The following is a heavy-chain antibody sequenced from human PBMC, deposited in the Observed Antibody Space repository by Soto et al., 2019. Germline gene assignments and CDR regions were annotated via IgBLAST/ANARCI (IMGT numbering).Heavy chain of an antibody. CDR3: TRGGSGYSSTWAAY. D-gene: IGHD6-13*01. V-gene: IGHV4-59*01. Sequence: QVQLQESGPGLVKPSETLSLTCSVSGDSIRSYYWSWIRQTPGKGLEWIGHISHSGGTKYKSSLKSRVTMSMDTSRNQLSLQMTSVTAADTAVYYCTRGGSGYSSTWAAYWGQGILVTVSS. CDR2: ISHSGGT. CDR1: GDSIRSYY. J-gene: IGHJ4*02.